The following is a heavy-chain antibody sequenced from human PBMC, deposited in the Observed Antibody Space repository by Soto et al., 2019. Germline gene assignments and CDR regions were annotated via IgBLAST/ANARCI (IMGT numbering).Heavy chain of an antibody. D-gene: IGHD6-19*01. CDR1: GDSINSNYC. V-gene: IGHV4-4*02. CDR3: ASDTGWGLGY. Sequence: QVQLQESGPGLVRPSGTLSLTCAVSGDSINSNYCWTWVRQPPGKGLEWIAEIYYSGGTSYNPSLQXXVXIXXDKSKNQFSLNLTSVTAADTAMYYCASDTGWGLGYWGQGTLVTVSS. J-gene: IGHJ4*02. CDR2: IYYSGGT.